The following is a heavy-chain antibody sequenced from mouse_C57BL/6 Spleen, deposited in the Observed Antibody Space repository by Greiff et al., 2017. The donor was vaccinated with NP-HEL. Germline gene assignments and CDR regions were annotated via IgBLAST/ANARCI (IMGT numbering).Heavy chain of an antibody. D-gene: IGHD1-1*02. CDR2: INPSSGYT. Sequence: QVQLKQSGAELARPGASVKMSCKASGYTFTSYTMHWVKQRPGQGLEWIGYINPSSGYTKYNQKFKDKATLTADKSSSTAYMQLSSLTSEDSAVYYCARERTMAFDYWGQGTTLTVSS. V-gene: IGHV1-4*01. CDR1: GYTFTSYT. CDR3: ARERTMAFDY. J-gene: IGHJ2*01.